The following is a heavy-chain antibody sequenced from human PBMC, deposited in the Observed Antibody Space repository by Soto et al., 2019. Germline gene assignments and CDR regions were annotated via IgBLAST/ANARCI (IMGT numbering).Heavy chain of an antibody. Sequence: ASVKVSCKASGYTFTSYGISWVRQAPGQGLEWMGWISAYNGNTNYAQKLQGRVTMTTDTSTSTAYMELRSLRSDDTAVYYCARDIRWLVHPHYFDYWGQGTLVPVSS. CDR2: ISAYNGNT. D-gene: IGHD6-19*01. CDR3: ARDIRWLVHPHYFDY. V-gene: IGHV1-18*01. CDR1: GYTFTSYG. J-gene: IGHJ4*02.